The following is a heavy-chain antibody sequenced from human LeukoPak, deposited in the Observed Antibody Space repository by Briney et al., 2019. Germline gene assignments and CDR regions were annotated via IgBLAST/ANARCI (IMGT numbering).Heavy chain of an antibody. D-gene: IGHD5-12*01. J-gene: IGHJ4*02. CDR2: INHSGST. CDR1: GGSFSGYY. CDR3: ARDYGHSGYDYLPYY. Sequence: SETLSLTCAVYGGSFSGYYWSWIRQPPGKGLEWIGEINHSGSTNYNPSLKSRVTISVDTSKNQFSLKLSSVTAEDTAVYYCARDYGHSGYDYLPYYWGQGTLVTVSS. V-gene: IGHV4-34*01.